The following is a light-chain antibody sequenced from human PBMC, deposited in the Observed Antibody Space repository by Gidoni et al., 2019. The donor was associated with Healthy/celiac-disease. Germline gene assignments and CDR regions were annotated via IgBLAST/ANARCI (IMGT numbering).Light chain of an antibody. J-gene: IGKJ3*01. Sequence: DIQMTQSPSSLSASVGDRVTITCQASQDISNYLNSYQQKPWKAPKLLIYDASNLETGVPSRFSGSGSGTDFTFTISSLQPEDIATYYCQSGFTFGPGTKVDIK. CDR3: QSGFT. CDR2: DAS. CDR1: QDISNY. V-gene: IGKV1-33*01.